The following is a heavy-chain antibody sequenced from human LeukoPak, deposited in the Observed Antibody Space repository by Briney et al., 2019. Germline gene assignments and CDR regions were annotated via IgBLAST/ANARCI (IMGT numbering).Heavy chain of an antibody. V-gene: IGHV3-23*01. CDR3: AKDRSSSWYIGYYYYMDV. Sequence: PGGSLRLSCAASGFTFSSYAMSWVRQAPGKGLEWVSAISGSGGSTYYADSVKGRFTISRDNSKSTLYLQMNSLRAEDTAVYYCAKDRSSSWYIGYYYYMDVWGKGTTVTVSS. CDR2: ISGSGGST. J-gene: IGHJ6*03. CDR1: GFTFSSYA. D-gene: IGHD6-13*01.